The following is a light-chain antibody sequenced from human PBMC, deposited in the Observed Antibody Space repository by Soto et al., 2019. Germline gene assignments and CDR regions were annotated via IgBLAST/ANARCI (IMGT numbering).Light chain of an antibody. CDR3: QQYGSSPWT. CDR2: GAS. Sequence: EIVLTQSPGTLSLSPGERATLSCRASQSVSSSYLAWYQQKPGQAPSFLIYGASSRATGIPDRFSGSGSGTDFTLTIIRLEPEDFAVYYCQQYGSSPWTFGQGTK. V-gene: IGKV3-20*01. J-gene: IGKJ1*01. CDR1: QSVSSSY.